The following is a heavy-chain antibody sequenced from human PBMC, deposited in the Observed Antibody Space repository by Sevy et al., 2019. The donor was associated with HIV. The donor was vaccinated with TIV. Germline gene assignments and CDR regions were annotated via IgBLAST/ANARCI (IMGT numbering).Heavy chain of an antibody. CDR3: AKDRVITFGGVIGFDY. CDR2: ISFDGSNK. J-gene: IGHJ4*02. Sequence: GGSLRLSCAASGFTFTLYSMHWVRQAPGKGLEWVATISFDGSNKQYADSVKGRFTISRDNSQNSLYLQMNSLRTEDTAVYYCAKDRVITFGGVIGFDYWGQGTLVTVSS. V-gene: IGHV3-30-3*01. D-gene: IGHD3-16*02. CDR1: GFTFTLYS.